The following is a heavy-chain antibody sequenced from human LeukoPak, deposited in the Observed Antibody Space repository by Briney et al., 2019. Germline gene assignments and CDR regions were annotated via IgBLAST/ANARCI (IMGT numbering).Heavy chain of an antibody. CDR2: ISGSGGST. Sequence: GSLRLSCAASGFTFSSYALSWVRQAPGKGLEWVSAISGSGGSTYYADSVKGRFTISRDNSKNTLYLQMSSLRAEDTAVYYCFLPIVGATGNYYYYGMDVWGQGTTVTVSS. CDR3: FLPIVGATGNYYYYGMDV. J-gene: IGHJ6*02. CDR1: GFTFSSYA. V-gene: IGHV3-23*01. D-gene: IGHD1-26*01.